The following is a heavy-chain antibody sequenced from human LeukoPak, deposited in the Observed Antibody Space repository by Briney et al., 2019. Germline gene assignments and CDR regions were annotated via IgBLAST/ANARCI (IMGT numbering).Heavy chain of an antibody. CDR1: GGSLSSRSYY. V-gene: IGHV4-39*07. J-gene: IGHJ5*02. Sequence: SEALSLPRTVSGGSLSSRSYYLGWLRPPPGTGLGWIDNIYYSERTYYNPSLRSLLTISVETSTNQSSLKLSSGTAADTAVYYCARDGIAVAGSLNWFDPWGEGTLVTVSS. D-gene: IGHD6-19*01. CDR3: ARDGIAVAGSLNWFDP. CDR2: IYYSERT.